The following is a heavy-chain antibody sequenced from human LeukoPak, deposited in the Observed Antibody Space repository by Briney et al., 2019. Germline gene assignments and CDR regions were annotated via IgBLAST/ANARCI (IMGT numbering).Heavy chain of an antibody. CDR2: INPSGGST. CDR1: GYTFTSYY. CDR3: ARDVGYGDYPSYGMDV. J-gene: IGHJ6*02. Sequence: ASVKVSCKASGYTFTSYYMQWVRQAPGQGLEWMGIINPSGGSTSYAQKFQGRVTMTRDTSTSTVYMELSSLRSEDTAVYYCARDVGYGDYPSYGMDVWGQGTTVTVSS. V-gene: IGHV1-46*01. D-gene: IGHD4-17*01.